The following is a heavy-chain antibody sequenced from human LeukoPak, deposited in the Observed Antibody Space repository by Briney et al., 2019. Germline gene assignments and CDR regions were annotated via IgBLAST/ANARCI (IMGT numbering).Heavy chain of an antibody. CDR1: GFTFSSYA. Sequence: GGSLRLSCAASGFTFSSYATHWVRQAPGKGLEWVAVISYDGSNKYYADSVKGRFTISRDNSKNTLYLQMNSLRAEDTAVYYCARDSGSYDWFDPWGQGTLVTVSS. V-gene: IGHV3-30*04. CDR3: ARDSGSYDWFDP. J-gene: IGHJ5*02. CDR2: ISYDGSNK. D-gene: IGHD1-26*01.